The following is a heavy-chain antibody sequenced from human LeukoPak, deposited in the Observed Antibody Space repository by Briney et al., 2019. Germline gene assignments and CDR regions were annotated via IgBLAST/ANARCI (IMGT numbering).Heavy chain of an antibody. CDR3: ARSLWPEDY. CDR2: INQDGSDQ. CDR1: GFAFSSYW. J-gene: IGHJ4*02. D-gene: IGHD2-21*01. V-gene: IGHV3-7*01. Sequence: GESLRLSCAASGFAFSSYWASWVRQAPGKGLEWVANINQDGSDQNYVDSVRGRFTISRDNAKNSAYLQMNSLRVEDTAVYYCARSLWPEDYWGQGILVTVSS.